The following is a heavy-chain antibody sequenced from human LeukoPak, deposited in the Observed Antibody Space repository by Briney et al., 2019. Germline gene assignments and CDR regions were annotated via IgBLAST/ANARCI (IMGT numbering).Heavy chain of an antibody. J-gene: IGHJ4*02. D-gene: IGHD3-22*01. V-gene: IGHV3-9*01. Sequence: GGSLRLSCAASGFTFDDYAMHWVRQAPGKGLEWVSGISWNSGSIGYADSVKGRFTISRDNAKNSLYLQMNSLRAEDTALYYCAKDDYYDSSGYYPRLLDYWGQGTLVTVSS. CDR1: GFTFDDYA. CDR2: ISWNSGSI. CDR3: AKDDYYDSSGYYPRLLDY.